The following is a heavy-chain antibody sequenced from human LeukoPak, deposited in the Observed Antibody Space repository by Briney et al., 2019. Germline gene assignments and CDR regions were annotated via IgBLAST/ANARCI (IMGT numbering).Heavy chain of an antibody. CDR1: GFTFSSYG. J-gene: IGHJ4*02. CDR2: ISGSGGTT. Sequence: GGSLRLSCAASGFTFSSYGMTWVRQAPGKGLEWVSSISGSGGTTLYADSVKGRFTISRDNSKNTLYLQMNSLRVEDTAVYYCAKRAINWEPEGYLDYWGQGTLVTVSS. CDR3: AKRAINWEPEGYLDY. D-gene: IGHD7-27*01. V-gene: IGHV3-23*01.